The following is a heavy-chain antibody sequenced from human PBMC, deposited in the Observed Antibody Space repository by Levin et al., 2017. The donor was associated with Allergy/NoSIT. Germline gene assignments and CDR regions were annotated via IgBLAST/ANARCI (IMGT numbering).Heavy chain of an antibody. CDR3: ARFRTNSEARGMDV. V-gene: IGHV3-11*01. CDR1: GFTFSDYY. Sequence: PGGSLRLSCAASGFTFSDYYMSWIRQAPGEGLEWVSYISNSWSIIYYADSVKGRFTLSRDNAKKSLFLQMNSLRAEYTAVNYCARFRTNSEARGMDVWGQGTTVSVSS. CDR2: ISNSWSII. J-gene: IGHJ6*02.